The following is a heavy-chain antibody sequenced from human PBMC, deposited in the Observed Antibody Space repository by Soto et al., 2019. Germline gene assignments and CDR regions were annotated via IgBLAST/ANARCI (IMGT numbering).Heavy chain of an antibody. Sequence: PGGSLRLSCAASGFTFSSYSMNWVRQAPGKGLEWVSSISSSSSYIYYADSVKGRFTISRDNAKNSLYLQMNSLRAEDTAVYYWARAIPRYYYGSGSYDYWGQGTLVTVSS. D-gene: IGHD3-10*01. CDR3: ARAIPRYYYGSGSYDY. CDR2: ISSSSSYI. J-gene: IGHJ4*02. CDR1: GFTFSSYS. V-gene: IGHV3-21*01.